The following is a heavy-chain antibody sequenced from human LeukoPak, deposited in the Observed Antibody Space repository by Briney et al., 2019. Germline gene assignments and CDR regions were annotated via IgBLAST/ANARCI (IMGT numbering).Heavy chain of an antibody. Sequence: SEALSLTCAVYGGSFSGYYWSWIRQPPGKGLEWIGEINHSGSTNYNPSLKSRVTISVDTSKNQFSLKLSSVTAADTAVYYCARHRGWHPTSFDYWGQGTLVTVSS. D-gene: IGHD1-26*01. CDR3: ARHRGWHPTSFDY. V-gene: IGHV4-34*01. J-gene: IGHJ4*02. CDR1: GGSFSGYY. CDR2: INHSGST.